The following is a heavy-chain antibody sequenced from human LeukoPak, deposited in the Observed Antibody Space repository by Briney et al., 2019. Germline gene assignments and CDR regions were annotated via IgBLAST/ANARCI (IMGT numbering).Heavy chain of an antibody. D-gene: IGHD3-3*01. CDR3: ARISSKSPDYYDFWSGYLGNNWFDP. CDR1: GYTFTSYD. V-gene: IGHV1-8*01. J-gene: IGHJ5*02. CDR2: MNPNSGNT. Sequence: GASVKVSCKASGYTFTSYDINWVRQATGQGLEWMGWMNPNSGNTGYAQKFQGRATMTRNTSISTAYMELSSLRSEDTAVYYCARISSKSPDYYDFWSGYLGNNWFDPWGQGTLVTVSS.